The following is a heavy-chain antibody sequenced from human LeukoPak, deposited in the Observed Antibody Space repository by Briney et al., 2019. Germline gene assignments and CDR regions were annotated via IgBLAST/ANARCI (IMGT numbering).Heavy chain of an antibody. CDR2: IYYSGTT. CDR3: AREGRSSGNYWSDY. V-gene: IGHV4-31*03. Sequence: SQTLSLTCTVSGASISNGGFYWSWIRQHPGKGLEWIGYIYYSGTTYYNPSLKSRLTISVDTSKNQFSLKLNSVTAADTAVYYCAREGRSSGNYWSDYWGQGTLVTVSS. CDR1: GASISNGGFY. J-gene: IGHJ4*02. D-gene: IGHD3-10*01.